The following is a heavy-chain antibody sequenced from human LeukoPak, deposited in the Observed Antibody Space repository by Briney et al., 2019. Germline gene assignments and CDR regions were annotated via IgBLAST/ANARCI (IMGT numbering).Heavy chain of an antibody. CDR1: GFTLSTYW. Sequence: GGSLRLSCEASGFTLSTYWMNWVRQVPGKWLDWVANINPDGCGKRYVNSVEGRFTIARDNADNSLSLQMNSLRAEDAAVYYCSSWGAGGNSWGQGTLVTVSS. CDR2: INPDGCGK. CDR3: SSWGAGGNS. V-gene: IGHV3-7*01. J-gene: IGHJ4*02. D-gene: IGHD3-16*01.